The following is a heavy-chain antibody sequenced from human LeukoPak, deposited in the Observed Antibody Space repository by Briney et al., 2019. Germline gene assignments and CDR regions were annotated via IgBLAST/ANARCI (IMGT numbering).Heavy chain of an antibody. V-gene: IGHV1-46*01. CDR1: GYTFTSYY. D-gene: IGHD1-7*01. CDR3: ARKPVTKKFLEL. Sequence: ASVKVSCKASGYTFTSYYMHWVRQAPGQGLEWMGIINPSGGSTRYAQKFQGRVTMTRDTSTSTVYMELSSLRSEDTAVYYCARKPVTKKFLELRGQGTLVTVSS. J-gene: IGHJ4*02. CDR2: INPSGGST.